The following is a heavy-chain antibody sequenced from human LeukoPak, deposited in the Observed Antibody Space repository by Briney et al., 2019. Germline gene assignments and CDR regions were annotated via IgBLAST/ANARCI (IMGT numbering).Heavy chain of an antibody. CDR1: GFTFSNAW. Sequence: GGSLRLSCAASGFTFSNAWMSWVRQAPGKGLEWVGRIKIKTDGGTTDYAAPVKGRFTISRDDSKNTLYLQMNSLKTEDTAVYYCTTDPTMIVVDYYYYMDVWGKGTTVTISS. V-gene: IGHV3-15*01. CDR3: TTDPTMIVVDYYYYMDV. J-gene: IGHJ6*03. CDR2: IKIKTDGGTT. D-gene: IGHD3-22*01.